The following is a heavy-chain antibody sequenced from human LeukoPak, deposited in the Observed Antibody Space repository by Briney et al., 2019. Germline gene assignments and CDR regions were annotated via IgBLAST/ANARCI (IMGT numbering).Heavy chain of an antibody. V-gene: IGHV3-23*01. CDR1: GFIFSNYW. J-gene: IGHJ6*03. Sequence: GGSLRLSCAGSGFIFSNYWMHWVRQAPGKGLVWVSAISGSGGSTYYADSVKGRFTISRDNSKNTLYLQMNSLRAEDTAVYYCAKGGAAAGTGYYYYMDVWGKGTTVTVSS. D-gene: IGHD6-13*01. CDR2: ISGSGGST. CDR3: AKGGAAAGTGYYYYMDV.